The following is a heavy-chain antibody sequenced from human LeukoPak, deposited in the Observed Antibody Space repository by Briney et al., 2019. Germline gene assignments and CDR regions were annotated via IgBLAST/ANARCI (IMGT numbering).Heavy chain of an antibody. CDR1: GFTFNSYS. Sequence: PGGSLRLSCAASGFTFNSYSMNWVRQAPGKGLEWVSSISSSSSYIYYADSVKGRFTISRDNAKNPLYLQMNSLRAEDTAVYYCARDTATGGRYYFDYWGQGTLVTVSS. D-gene: IGHD7-27*01. V-gene: IGHV3-21*01. J-gene: IGHJ4*02. CDR2: ISSSSSYI. CDR3: ARDTATGGRYYFDY.